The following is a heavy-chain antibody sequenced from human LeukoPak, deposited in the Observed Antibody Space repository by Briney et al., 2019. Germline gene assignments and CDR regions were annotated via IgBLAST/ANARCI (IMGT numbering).Heavy chain of an antibody. J-gene: IGHJ4*02. V-gene: IGHV1-18*01. CDR3: ARDIKWIQPGYYFDY. D-gene: IGHD5-18*01. Sequence: EASVKVSCKASGYTFTSYGISWVRQAPGQGLEWMGWISAYNGNTNYAQKLQGRVTVTTDTSTSTAYMELRSLRSDDTAVYYCARDIKWIQPGYYFDYWGQGTLVTVSS. CDR2: ISAYNGNT. CDR1: GYTFTSYG.